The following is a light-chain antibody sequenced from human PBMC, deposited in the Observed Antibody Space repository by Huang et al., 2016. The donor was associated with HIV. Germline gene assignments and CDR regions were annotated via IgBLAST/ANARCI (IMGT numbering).Light chain of an antibody. CDR3: MQGTHLFT. Sequence: VVLTPSPLYLSVTLGQPASISCRSSQSLIHSNGNTYLNWFQQRPGQSPRRLISQVARRDSGVPDRFSGSGSGTDFTLKISRVEAEDVGVYYCMQGTHLFTFGGGTRVDIK. V-gene: IGKV2-30*02. CDR1: QSLIHSNGNTY. J-gene: IGKJ4*01. CDR2: QVA.